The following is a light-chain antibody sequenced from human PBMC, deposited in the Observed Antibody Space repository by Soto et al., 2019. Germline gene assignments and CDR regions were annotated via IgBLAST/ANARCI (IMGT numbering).Light chain of an antibody. CDR1: QSISNW. CDR2: KTS. Sequence: DIQMTQSPSTLSASVGDRVTITCRASQSISNWLAWYQQKPVKAPKLLIYKTSNLDSGVPSRFSGSGSGTEFSLTISSLQPDDFATYYCQQYKSFSLTFGGGTRVEVK. CDR3: QQYKSFSLT. J-gene: IGKJ4*01. V-gene: IGKV1-5*03.